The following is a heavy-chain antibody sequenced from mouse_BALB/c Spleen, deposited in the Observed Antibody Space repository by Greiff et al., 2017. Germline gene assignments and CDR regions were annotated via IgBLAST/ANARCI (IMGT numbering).Heavy chain of an antibody. CDR1: GYSITSDYA. Sequence: EVKVEESGPGLVKPSQSLSLTCTVTGYSITSDYAWNWIRQFPGNKLEWMGYISYSGSTSYNPSLKSRISITRDTSKNQFFLQLNSVTTEDTATYYCARHYDYDGGFDYWGQGTTLTVSS. J-gene: IGHJ2*01. CDR3: ARHYDYDGGFDY. V-gene: IGHV3-2*02. CDR2: ISYSGST. D-gene: IGHD2-4*01.